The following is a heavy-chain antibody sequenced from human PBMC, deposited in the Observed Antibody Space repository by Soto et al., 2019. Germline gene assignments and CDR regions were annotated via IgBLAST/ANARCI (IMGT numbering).Heavy chain of an antibody. V-gene: IGHV1-2*02. CDR3: AREWTDGYNYFDY. D-gene: IGHD5-12*01. J-gene: IGHJ4*02. CDR2: INPNSGGT. Sequence: GASVKVSCKASGYTFTGYYMHWVRQAPGQGLEWMGWINPNSGGTNYAQRFQGRVTMTRDTSISTAYMELSRLRSDDTAVYYCAREWTDGYNYFDYWGQGTLVTVSS. CDR1: GYTFTGYY.